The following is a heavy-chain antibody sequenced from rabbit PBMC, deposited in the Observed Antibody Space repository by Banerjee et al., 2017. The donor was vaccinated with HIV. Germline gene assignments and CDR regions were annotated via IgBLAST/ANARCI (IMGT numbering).Heavy chain of an antibody. J-gene: IGHJ3*01. CDR1: GFDFSSYG. Sequence: QSLEESGGDLVQPGASLTLTCKASGFDFSSYGVNWVRQGPGKGLEWIACIYTGHGGTYYASWARGRFTISKTSSTTVDLKMTSLTAADTATYFCARDSGSGWYLDRLDLWGPGTLVTDS. V-gene: IGHV1S40*01. CDR3: ARDSGSGWYLDRLDL. D-gene: IGHD1-1*01. CDR2: IYTGHGGT.